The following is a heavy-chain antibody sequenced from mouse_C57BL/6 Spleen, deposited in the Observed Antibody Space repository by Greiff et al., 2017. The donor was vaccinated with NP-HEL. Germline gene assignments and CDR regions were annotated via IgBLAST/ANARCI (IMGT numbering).Heavy chain of an antibody. CDR1: GFTFSSYA. J-gene: IGHJ1*03. CDR2: ISDGGSYT. CDR3: ARELDYYGSSWYFDV. V-gene: IGHV5-4*01. Sequence: EVKLMESGGGLVKPGGSLKLSCAASGFTFSSYAMSWVRQTPEKRLEWVATISDGGSYTYYPDNVKGRFTISRDNTKNNLYLQMSNLKSEDTAMYYCARELDYYGSSWYFDVWGTGTTVTVSS. D-gene: IGHD1-1*01.